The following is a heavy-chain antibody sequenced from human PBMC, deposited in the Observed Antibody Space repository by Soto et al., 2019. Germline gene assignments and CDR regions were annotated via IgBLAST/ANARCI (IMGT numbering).Heavy chain of an antibody. Sequence: QVPLVQSGAEVKKPGASVKVSCKGSGYGFTTYGITWVRQAPGQGLEWMAWISAHNGNTNYAQKLQGRVTVTRDTSTTTAYMELRSLRSDDTAVYSCGRGRYGDYWGQGALVSVSS. D-gene: IGHD1-1*01. CDR1: GYGFTTYG. J-gene: IGHJ4*02. V-gene: IGHV1-18*01. CDR3: GRGRYGDY. CDR2: ISAHNGNT.